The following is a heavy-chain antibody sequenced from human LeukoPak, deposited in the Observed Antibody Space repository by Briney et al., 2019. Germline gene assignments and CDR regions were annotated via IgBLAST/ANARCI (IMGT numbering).Heavy chain of an antibody. V-gene: IGHV1-69*13. J-gene: IGHJ6*02. Sequence: ASVKVSCKASGGTFSSYAISWVRQAPGQGLEWMGGIIPIFGTANYAQKFQGRVTITADESTSTAYMELSSLRSEDTAVYYCARDPWIAARDTPDYYYYGMDVWGQGTTVTVSS. D-gene: IGHD6-6*01. CDR3: ARDPWIAARDTPDYYYYGMDV. CDR2: IIPIFGTA. CDR1: GGTFSSYA.